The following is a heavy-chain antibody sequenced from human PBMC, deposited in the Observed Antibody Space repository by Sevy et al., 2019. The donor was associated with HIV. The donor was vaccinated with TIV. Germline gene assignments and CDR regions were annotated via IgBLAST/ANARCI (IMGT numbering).Heavy chain of an antibody. V-gene: IGHV3-48*01. Sequence: GGSLRLSCAASGFTFSSYNMNWVRQAPGKGLECISFLSSGVLTIYYADSVKGRFTISRDSAKNSVYLQMNSLRVEDTAVYYCARDGGYSDYGMDVWGQGTTVTVSS. CDR2: LSSGVLTI. CDR1: GFTFSSYN. CDR3: ARDGGYSDYGMDV. J-gene: IGHJ6*02. D-gene: IGHD2-15*01.